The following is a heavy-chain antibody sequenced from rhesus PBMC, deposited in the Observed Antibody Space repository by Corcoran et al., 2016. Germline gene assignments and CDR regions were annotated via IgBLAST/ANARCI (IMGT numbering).Heavy chain of an antibody. V-gene: IGHV3S5*01. Sequence: EVQLVETGGGLVQPGGSLKLSCAASGFTFISYGMSWVRQAPGKGLEWVSIINSGGGSTYYADSVKGRFTISRDNAKNTLSLQMNSLRAEDTAVYYCAKDHEGDVDPGFDFWGQGLRVTVSS. CDR2: INSGGGST. CDR3: AKDHEGDVDPGFDF. D-gene: IGHD5-42*01. J-gene: IGHJ3*01. CDR1: GFTFISYG.